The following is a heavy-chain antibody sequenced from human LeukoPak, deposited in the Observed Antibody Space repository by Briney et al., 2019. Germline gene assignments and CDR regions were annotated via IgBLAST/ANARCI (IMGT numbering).Heavy chain of an antibody. J-gene: IGHJ4*02. Sequence: PSETLSLTCTVSGGSISSSSYYWGWIRQPPGKGLEWIGSIYYSGSTYYNPSLKSRVTISVDTSKNQFFLKLSSVTAADTAVYYCARRPIVGAINFDYWGQGALVTVSS. CDR3: ARRPIVGAINFDY. CDR2: IYYSGST. D-gene: IGHD1-26*01. CDR1: GGSISSSSYY. V-gene: IGHV4-39*01.